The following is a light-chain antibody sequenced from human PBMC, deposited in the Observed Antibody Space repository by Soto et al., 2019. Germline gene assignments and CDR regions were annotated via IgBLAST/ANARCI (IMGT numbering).Light chain of an antibody. CDR3: QHSYNSPPT. Sequence: DIQMTQSPSSLSASVGDRVTITCRASQSISNYLNWYQQKPGKAPKFLIYAASSLRTGVPSRFSGSGSGTDFTLTISSLQPEAFATSYCQHSYNSPPTFGQGTKVEIK. CDR1: QSISNY. V-gene: IGKV1-39*01. CDR2: AAS. J-gene: IGKJ1*01.